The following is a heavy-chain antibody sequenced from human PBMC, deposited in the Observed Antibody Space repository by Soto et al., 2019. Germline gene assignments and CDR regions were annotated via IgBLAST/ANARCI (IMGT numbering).Heavy chain of an antibody. D-gene: IGHD6-19*01. Sequence: QVHLVESGGGMVQPGTSLRLSCVASGFTFNSYDMHWVRQAPGKGLEWVALISHDGSETNYADSVKGRFTISRDNSKDTLNLQMTSLRTDDMAFYYCVSRIYNSGWIHYWGQGTLVTVSS. J-gene: IGHJ4*02. CDR2: ISHDGSET. CDR1: GFTFNSYD. V-gene: IGHV3-30*04. CDR3: VSRIYNSGWIHY.